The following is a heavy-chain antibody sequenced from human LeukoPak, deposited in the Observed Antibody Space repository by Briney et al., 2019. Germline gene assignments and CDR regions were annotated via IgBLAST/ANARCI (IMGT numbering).Heavy chain of an antibody. D-gene: IGHD5-24*01. V-gene: IGHV3-49*04. CDR1: GFTFGDHA. CDR2: IRSKGYGGTT. Sequence: GRSLRLSCITSGFTFGDHAMSWVRQAPGKGLDWVGFIRSKGYGGTTEYAASVKGRFTISRDDSKSIAYLQMNSLKSEDTAVYYRTRGPTGRWLYYGMDVWGQGTTVIVSS. J-gene: IGHJ6*02. CDR3: TRGPTGRWLYYGMDV.